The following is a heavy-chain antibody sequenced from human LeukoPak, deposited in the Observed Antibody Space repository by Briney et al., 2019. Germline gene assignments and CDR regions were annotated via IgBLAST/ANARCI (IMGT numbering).Heavy chain of an antibody. V-gene: IGHV4-59*08. Sequence: SETLSLTCTVSGGSISSYYWSWIRQPPGKGLEWIGYIYYSGSANYNPSLKSRVTISVDTSKNQFSLKLSSVTAADTAVYYCARHHYDILTGYGNWFDPWGQGTLVTASS. CDR2: IYYSGSA. CDR1: GGSISSYY. D-gene: IGHD3-9*01. J-gene: IGHJ5*02. CDR3: ARHHYDILTGYGNWFDP.